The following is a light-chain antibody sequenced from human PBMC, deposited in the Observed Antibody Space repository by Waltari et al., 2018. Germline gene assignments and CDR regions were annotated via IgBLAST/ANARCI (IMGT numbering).Light chain of an antibody. Sequence: QSALTQPVSVSGSPGQSITISCTGTSSDVGGYNYVAWYQQHPNKAPKVIIYDVANRPFGVSNRFSCSKSGSTASLTISGLQTEDEAYYYCSSYTTRSILLFGGGTKVTVL. CDR1: SSDVGGYNY. V-gene: IGLV2-14*03. J-gene: IGLJ2*01. CDR2: DVA. CDR3: SSYTTRSILL.